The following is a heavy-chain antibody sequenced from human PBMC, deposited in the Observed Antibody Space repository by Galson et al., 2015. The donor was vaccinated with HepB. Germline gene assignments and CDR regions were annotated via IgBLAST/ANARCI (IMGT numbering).Heavy chain of an antibody. CDR3: ARDEGYCSSTSCQTGPYYYYYMDV. CDR2: IIPIFGTA. J-gene: IGHJ6*03. D-gene: IGHD2-2*01. CDR1: GGTFSSYA. V-gene: IGHV1-69*13. Sequence: SVKVSCKASGGTFSSYAISWVRQAPGQGLEWMGGIIPIFGTANYAQKFQGRVTITADESTSTAYMELSSLRSEDTAVYYCARDEGYCSSTSCQTGPYYYYYMDVWGKGTTVTVSS.